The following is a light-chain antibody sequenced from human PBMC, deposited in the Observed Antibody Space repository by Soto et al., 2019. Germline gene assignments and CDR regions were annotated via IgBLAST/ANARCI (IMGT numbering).Light chain of an antibody. CDR2: GNN. J-gene: IGLJ1*01. CDR3: QSFLGRLFADV. CDR1: SSNLGANYD. Sequence: QSVLTQPPSVSGAPGQRVTISCTGSSSNLGANYDVHWYQQQLPGTAPKLLIYGNNNRPSGVPDRFSGSKSGSSASLAITWLHPDDLSDYYCQSFLGRLFADVFLTGTQLTVL. V-gene: IGLV1-40*01.